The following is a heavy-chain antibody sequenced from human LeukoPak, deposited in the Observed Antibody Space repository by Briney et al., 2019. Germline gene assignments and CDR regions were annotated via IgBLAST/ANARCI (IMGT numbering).Heavy chain of an antibody. V-gene: IGHV3-66*01. J-gene: IGHJ6*02. CDR1: GFTVSSNY. CDR3: ARDRGPIAAAEYYYYYYGMDV. CDR2: IYSGGST. Sequence: PGGSLRLSCAASGFTVSSNYMSWVRQAPGKGLEWVSVIYSGGSTYYADSVKGRFTISRDNSKNTLYLQMNSLRAEDTAVYYCARDRGPIAAAEYYYYYYGMDVWGQGTTVTVSS. D-gene: IGHD6-13*01.